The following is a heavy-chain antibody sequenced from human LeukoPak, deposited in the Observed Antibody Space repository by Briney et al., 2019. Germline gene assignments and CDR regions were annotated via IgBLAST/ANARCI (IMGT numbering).Heavy chain of an antibody. D-gene: IGHD5-18*01. CDR3: ATVGYSYGAFDY. CDR1: GYTLTEIS. V-gene: IGHV1-24*01. CDR2: FDREDGET. Sequence: ASVKVSCKVSGYTLTEISLHWVRQAPGKGLEWMGGFDREDGETMYAQKFQGRVSMTEDTSTDTAFMELSSLRSEDTAVYYCATVGYSYGAFDYWGQGTLVIVSS. J-gene: IGHJ4*02.